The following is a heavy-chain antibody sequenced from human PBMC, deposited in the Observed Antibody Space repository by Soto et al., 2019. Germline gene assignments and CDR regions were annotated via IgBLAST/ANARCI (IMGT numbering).Heavy chain of an antibody. Sequence: GGSLRLSCAASGFTFSDAWMSWVRQAPGKGLELVANINQDGGEKSYVYSVKGRFAISRDNAKDSLFLQMNNLRAEDTAVYYCATDCSTFSRLAGWAQGTTVPLSS. CDR3: ATDCSTFSRLAG. D-gene: IGHD2-15*01. V-gene: IGHV3-7*01. CDR2: INQDGGEK. J-gene: IGHJ6*02. CDR1: GFTFSDAW.